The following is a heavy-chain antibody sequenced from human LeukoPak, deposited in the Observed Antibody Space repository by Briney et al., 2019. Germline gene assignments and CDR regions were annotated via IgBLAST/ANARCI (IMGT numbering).Heavy chain of an antibody. J-gene: IGHJ6*02. CDR1: GFTISSYS. CDR2: ISSSSSYI. D-gene: IGHD6-13*01. Sequence: GGSLRLSCAASGFTISSYSMNLVRQAPGKGLEWVSSISSSSSYIYYADSVKGRFTISRDNAKNSLYLQMNSLRAEDTAVYYCARASIAAAGTLYYYYGMDVWGQGTTVTVSS. V-gene: IGHV3-21*01. CDR3: ARASIAAAGTLYYYYGMDV.